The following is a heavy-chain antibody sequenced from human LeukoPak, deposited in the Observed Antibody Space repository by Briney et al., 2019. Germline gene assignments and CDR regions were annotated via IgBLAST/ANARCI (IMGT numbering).Heavy chain of an antibody. CDR1: GYTFTSYG. V-gene: IGHV1-18*01. D-gene: IGHD3-3*01. CDR3: ARAVAPTTIFGVVIIPPNYYYYYMDV. CDR2: ISAYNGNT. Sequence: ASVKVSCKASGYTFTSYGISWVRQAPGQGLEWMGWISAYNGNTNYAQKLQGRVTMTTDTSTSTAYMELRSLRSDDTAVYYCARAVAPTTIFGVVIIPPNYYYYYMDVWGKGTTVTVSS. J-gene: IGHJ6*03.